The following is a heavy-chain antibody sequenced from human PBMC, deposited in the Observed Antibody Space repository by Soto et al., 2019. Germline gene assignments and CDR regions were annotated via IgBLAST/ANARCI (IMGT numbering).Heavy chain of an antibody. V-gene: IGHV3-21*01. J-gene: IGHJ4*02. D-gene: IGHD2-2*01. CDR1: GFTFSSYS. CDR2: ISSSSSYI. Sequence: GGSLRLSCAASGFTFSSYSMNWVRQAPGKGLEWVSSISSSSSYIYYADSVKGRFTISRDNAKNSLYLQMNSLRAEDTAVYYCAREDVVVRNLDYWGQGTLVTVSS. CDR3: AREDVVVRNLDY.